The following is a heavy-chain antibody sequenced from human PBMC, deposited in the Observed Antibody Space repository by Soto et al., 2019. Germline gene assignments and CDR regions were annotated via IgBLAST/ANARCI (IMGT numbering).Heavy chain of an antibody. V-gene: IGHV4-30-4*01. CDR1: GCSISSGDYY. CDR3: ARVGGATYCGGDCQLGPFDY. Sequence: PXETLSLTCTVSGCSISSGDYYWSWIRQPPGKGLEWIGYIYYSGSTYYNPSLKSRVTISVDTSKNQFSLKLSSVTAADTAVYYCARVGGATYCGGDCQLGPFDYWSQGTLVTVSS. CDR2: IYYSGST. J-gene: IGHJ4*02. D-gene: IGHD2-21*02.